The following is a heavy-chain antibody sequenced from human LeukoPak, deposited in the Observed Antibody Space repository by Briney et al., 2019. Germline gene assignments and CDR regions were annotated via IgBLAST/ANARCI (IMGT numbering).Heavy chain of an antibody. J-gene: IGHJ4*02. Sequence: SQTLSLTCAVYGGSFSGYYWSWIRQPPGKGLEWIGEINHSGSTNYNPSLKSRVTISVDTSKNLFSLKLSSVTAADTAVYYCARAGGYCSSTSCYEYDYWGQGTLVTVSS. D-gene: IGHD2-2*01. V-gene: IGHV4-34*01. CDR1: GGSFSGYY. CDR3: ARAGGYCSSTSCYEYDY. CDR2: INHSGST.